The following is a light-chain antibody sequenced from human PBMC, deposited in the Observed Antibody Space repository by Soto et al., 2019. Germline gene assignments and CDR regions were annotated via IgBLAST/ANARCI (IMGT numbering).Light chain of an antibody. CDR3: QSYDISLSGSWV. CDR2: GDK. J-gene: IGLJ3*02. V-gene: IGLV1-40*01. Sequence: QLVLTQPPSVSGAPGQRVTISCTGSSSNIGAGFDVHWYQQLPGTAPKLLIYGDKTRPSGVPDRFSGSKSDTSASLAITGLQAEDEAHYYCQSYDISLSGSWVFGGGTKLTVL. CDR1: SSNIGAGFD.